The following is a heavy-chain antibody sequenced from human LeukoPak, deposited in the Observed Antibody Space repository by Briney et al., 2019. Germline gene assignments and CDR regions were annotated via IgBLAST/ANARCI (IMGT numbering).Heavy chain of an antibody. J-gene: IGHJ4*02. Sequence: GGSLRLSCAVSGFTFISYTMHWVRQPPGKGLEWVALTSSDGNKYFADSVQGRFTISRDNSRNTVYLQLASLRPDDTAVYYCARERGIRALYFDTWGQGTLVTVSS. CDR1: GFTFISYT. CDR2: TSSDGNK. CDR3: ARERGIRALYFDT. D-gene: IGHD3-16*01. V-gene: IGHV3-30*04.